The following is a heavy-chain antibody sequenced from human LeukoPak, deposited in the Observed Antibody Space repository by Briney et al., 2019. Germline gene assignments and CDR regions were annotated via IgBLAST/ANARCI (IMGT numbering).Heavy chain of an antibody. CDR1: GYTFTDSY. Sequence: ASVKVSCKASGYTFTDSYTHWVRQAPGQGLEWMGWIFPKSGATNYAQKFQVRVTMTRDTSISTAYMELSRLRYDDTAVYYCASSQVGATLRDWGQGALVTVSS. D-gene: IGHD1-26*01. V-gene: IGHV1-2*02. CDR2: IFPKSGAT. J-gene: IGHJ4*02. CDR3: ASSQVGATLRD.